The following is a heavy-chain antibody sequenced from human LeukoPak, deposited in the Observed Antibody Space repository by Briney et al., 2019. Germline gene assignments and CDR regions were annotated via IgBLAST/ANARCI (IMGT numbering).Heavy chain of an antibody. J-gene: IGHJ5*02. D-gene: IGHD6-25*01. CDR3: ARDLHSSGWPEYYNWFDP. CDR2: ISSSSSYI. Sequence: PGGSLRLSCVDSGFTFSTYSMNWVRQAPGKGLEWVSSISSSSSYIYYGDSVKGRFTISRDNAKNSLYLQMNSLRAEDTAVYYCARDLHSSGWPEYYNWFDPWGQGTLVTVSS. CDR1: GFTFSTYS. V-gene: IGHV3-21*01.